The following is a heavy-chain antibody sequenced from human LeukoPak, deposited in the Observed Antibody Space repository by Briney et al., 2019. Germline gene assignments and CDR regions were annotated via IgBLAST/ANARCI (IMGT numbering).Heavy chain of an antibody. J-gene: IGHJ6*02. V-gene: IGHV1-69*01. D-gene: IGHD6-13*01. Sequence: GASVKVSCKASGGTFSSYAISWVRQAPGQGLEWMGGIIPIFGTANYAQKFQGRVTITADESTSTAYMELSSLRSEDTAVYYCASSIAAAGRGRGYYYGMDVWGQGTTVTVSS. CDR1: GGTFSSYA. CDR3: ASSIAAAGRGRGYYYGMDV. CDR2: IIPIFGTA.